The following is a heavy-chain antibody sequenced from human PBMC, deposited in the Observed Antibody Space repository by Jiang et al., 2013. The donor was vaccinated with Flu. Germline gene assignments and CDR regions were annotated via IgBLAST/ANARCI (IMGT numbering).Heavy chain of an antibody. Sequence: TISVDTSKNQFSLKLSSVTAADTAAYYCARYLVGATHFDYWGQGTLVTVSS. D-gene: IGHD1-26*01. CDR3: ARYLVGATHFDY. V-gene: IGHV4-39*01. J-gene: IGHJ4*02.